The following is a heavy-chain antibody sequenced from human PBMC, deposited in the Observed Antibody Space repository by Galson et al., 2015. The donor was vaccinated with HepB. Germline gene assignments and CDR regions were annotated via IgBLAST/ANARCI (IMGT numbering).Heavy chain of an antibody. CDR1: GFTFSSYG. Sequence: SLRLSCAASGFTFSSYGMHWVRQAPGKGLEWVAVISYDGSNKYYADSVKGRFTISRDNSKNTLYLQMNSLRAEDTAVYYCAKVLHRIAVAGLSDYWGQGTLVTVSS. J-gene: IGHJ4*02. CDR2: ISYDGSNK. CDR3: AKVLHRIAVAGLSDY. D-gene: IGHD6-19*01. V-gene: IGHV3-30*18.